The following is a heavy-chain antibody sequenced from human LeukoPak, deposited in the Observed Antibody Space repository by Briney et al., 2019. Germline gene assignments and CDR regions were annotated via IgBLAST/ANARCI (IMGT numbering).Heavy chain of an antibody. J-gene: IGHJ3*02. V-gene: IGHV3-53*01. D-gene: IGHD3-22*01. Sequence: GGSLRLSCAASGFTVSSNYMSWVRHAPGKGLEWVSVIYSGGSTYYADSVKGRFTISRDNSKNTLYLQMNSLRAEDTAVYYCAREASYYYDSSGYPGYAFDIWGQGTMVTVSS. CDR1: GFTVSSNY. CDR3: AREASYYYDSSGYPGYAFDI. CDR2: IYSGGST.